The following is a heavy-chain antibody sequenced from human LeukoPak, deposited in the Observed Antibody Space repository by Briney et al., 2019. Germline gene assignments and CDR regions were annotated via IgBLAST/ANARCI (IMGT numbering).Heavy chain of an antibody. J-gene: IGHJ6*02. V-gene: IGHV3-21*01. CDR3: ARAIYTGGMDV. Sequence: PGGSLRLSCAASGFTFSSYSMNWVRQAPGKGLEWVSLIYSGGGTYYADSVKGRFTISRDNAKNSLYLQMHSLRVEDTAVYYCARAIYTGGMDVWGQGTTVTVSS. CDR2: IYSGGGT. D-gene: IGHD5-12*01. CDR1: GFTFSSYS.